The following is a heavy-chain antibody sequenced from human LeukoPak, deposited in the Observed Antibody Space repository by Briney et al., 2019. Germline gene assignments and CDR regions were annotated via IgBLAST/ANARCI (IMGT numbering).Heavy chain of an antibody. CDR3: AKMTTVTTRWYFDL. CDR1: GGSISSGTYY. J-gene: IGHJ2*01. CDR2: FYTGGNT. Sequence: SETLSLTCTVSGGSISSGTYYWSSIRQPAGKGLEWLGRFYTGGNTNYNPSLKSRVTMSMDTSKNQFSLKLASVTAADTAVYYCAKMTTVTTRWYFDLWGRGTLVTVSS. D-gene: IGHD4-17*01. V-gene: IGHV4-61*02.